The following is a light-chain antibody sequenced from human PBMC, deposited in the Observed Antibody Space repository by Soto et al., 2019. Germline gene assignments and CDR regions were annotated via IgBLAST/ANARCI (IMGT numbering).Light chain of an antibody. Sequence: DIQMTQSPSTLSAPVGDRVTIACRASQSISRWLAWDQQKPGKAPKLLIYDAVNLESGLPSRFSCSESGTEFTNDLSSMQAIDFATYYCQEYNSYFSTFGQGTKVDIK. V-gene: IGKV1-5*01. CDR2: DAV. CDR3: QEYNSYFST. J-gene: IGKJ1*01. CDR1: QSISRW.